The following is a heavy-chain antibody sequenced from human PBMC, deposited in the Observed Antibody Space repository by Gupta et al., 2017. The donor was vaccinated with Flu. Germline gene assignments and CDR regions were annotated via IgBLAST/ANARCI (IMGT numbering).Heavy chain of an antibody. J-gene: IGHJ4*02. D-gene: IGHD5-12*01. CDR2: LTQGGKEK. CDR3: AKDSGHDSGYALDF. V-gene: IGHV3-30*02. Sequence: RQGAGKGVGVGGTLTQGGKEKWYCSSPEGRFHHSRDNSKDTLYLEMNSLRGEDAAVYYCAKDSGHDSGYALDFWGQGTLVTVSS.